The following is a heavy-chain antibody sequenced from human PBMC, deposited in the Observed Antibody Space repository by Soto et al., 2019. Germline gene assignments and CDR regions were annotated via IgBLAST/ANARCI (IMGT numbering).Heavy chain of an antibody. Sequence: GESRETSCKGSGYSFTSYWIGGVRQMPGKGLGRMGMIYPGESDTRYSPSFQGQVTISADKSISTAYLQWSSLTASDTAMYYCARLGRRDGYNYNSCYGMDVWGPGTTVTVSS. V-gene: IGHV5-51*01. CDR1: GYSFTSYW. CDR3: ARLGRRDGYNYNSCYGMDV. CDR2: IYPGESDT. D-gene: IGHD5-18*01. J-gene: IGHJ6*02.